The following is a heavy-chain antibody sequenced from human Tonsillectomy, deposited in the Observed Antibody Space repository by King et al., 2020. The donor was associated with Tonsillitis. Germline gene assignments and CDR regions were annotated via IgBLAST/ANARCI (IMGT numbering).Heavy chain of an antibody. CDR1: GFTFSTFG. D-gene: IGHD1-26*01. Sequence: VRLVESGGGVVQPGGSLRLSCAASGFTFSTFGMHWVRQAPGKGLEWVAFIRYDGNNKYYTDSVKGRFTISRDNSKNTMYLQMNSLRTEDTAVYYCAKDGGGATGNWGQGTLVTVSS. CDR2: IRYDGNNK. V-gene: IGHV3-30*02. CDR3: AKDGGGATGN. J-gene: IGHJ4*02.